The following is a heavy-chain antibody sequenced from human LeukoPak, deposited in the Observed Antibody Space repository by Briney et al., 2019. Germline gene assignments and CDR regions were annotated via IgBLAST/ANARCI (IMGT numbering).Heavy chain of an antibody. CDR2: ISGSGGST. D-gene: IGHD2-2*01. CDR3: ANQPLPAVIGFYYFGMDV. J-gene: IGHJ6*01. V-gene: IGHV3-23*01. CDR1: GFTFGTHT. Sequence: GGSLRLSCAASGFTFGTHTMSWVRQAPEKGLEWVSGISGSGGSTYYADSVKGRFTISRDNSKNTLYLQMISLRAEDTAVYYFANQPLPAVIGFYYFGMDVWGQGTTVTVSS.